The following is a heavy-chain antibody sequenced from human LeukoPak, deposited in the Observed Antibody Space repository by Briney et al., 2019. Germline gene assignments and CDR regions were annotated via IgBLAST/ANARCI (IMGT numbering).Heavy chain of an antibody. V-gene: IGHV1-69*04. CDR1: GGTFSSYA. Sequence: ASVKVSCKASGGTFSSYAISWVRQAPGQGLEWMGRIIPILGIANYAQKFQGRVTITADKSTSTAYTELSSLRAEDTAVYYCARDRRIVGVPDNAFDIWGQGTMVTVSS. CDR3: ARDRRIVGVPDNAFDI. CDR2: IIPILGIA. D-gene: IGHD1-26*01. J-gene: IGHJ3*02.